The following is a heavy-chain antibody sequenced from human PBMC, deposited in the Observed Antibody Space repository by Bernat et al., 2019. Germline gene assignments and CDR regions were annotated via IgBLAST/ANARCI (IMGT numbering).Heavy chain of an antibody. Sequence: QVQLQQWGAGLLKPSETLSLTCAVYGGSFSGYYWSWIRQPPGKGLEWIGEINHSGSTNYNPSLKSRVTISVDTSKNQFSLKLSSVTAADTAVYYCARGRGTIFGVVIKGTWFDPWGQGTLGTVSS. CDR1: GGSFSGYY. CDR2: INHSGST. V-gene: IGHV4-34*01. J-gene: IGHJ5*02. D-gene: IGHD3-3*01. CDR3: ARGRGTIFGVVIKGTWFDP.